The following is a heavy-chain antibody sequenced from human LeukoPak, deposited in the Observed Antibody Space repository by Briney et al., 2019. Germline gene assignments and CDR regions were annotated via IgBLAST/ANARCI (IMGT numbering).Heavy chain of an antibody. CDR3: AMWDGYNNIDY. V-gene: IGHV1-69*05. D-gene: IGHD5-24*01. CDR2: IIPVFGTA. Sequence: SVKVSCKASGGTFSSYAISWVRQAPGQGLEWMGGIIPVFGTANYAQKFQGRVTITTDESTSTAYMELSSLRSEDTDVYYCAMWDGYNNIDYWGQGTLVTVSS. J-gene: IGHJ4*02. CDR1: GGTFSSYA.